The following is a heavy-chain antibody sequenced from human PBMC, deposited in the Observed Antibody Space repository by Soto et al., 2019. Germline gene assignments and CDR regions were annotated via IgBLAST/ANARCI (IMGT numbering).Heavy chain of an antibody. CDR3: AKRDVPHSTSNAYFSDR. CDR2: ISVSVGST. CDR1: GFPFAPST. D-gene: IGHD2-21*01. V-gene: IGHV3-23*01. Sequence: EVQLLQSGGGLVQPGGSLTLSCGVSGFPFAPSTMSWVRQAPGKGLEWVSTISVSVGSTYSADSVQGRFTVSSDISDNSLFLRITSLTDDDTAVYFCAKRDVPHSTSNAYFSDRWGRGVLVTVAS. J-gene: IGHJ4*02.